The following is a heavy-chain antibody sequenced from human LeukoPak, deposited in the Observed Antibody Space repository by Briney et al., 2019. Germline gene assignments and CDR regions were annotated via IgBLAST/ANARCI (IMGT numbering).Heavy chain of an antibody. Sequence: GGSLRLSCAASGFTFSSYAMSWVRQAPGKGLEWVSAISGSGGSTYYADSVKGRFTISRDNSKNTLYLQMNSLRAEDTAVYYCARVGSIAAAGTPDYWGQGTLVTVSS. CDR3: ARVGSIAAAGTPDY. CDR1: GFTFSSYA. CDR2: ISGSGGST. D-gene: IGHD6-13*01. V-gene: IGHV3-23*01. J-gene: IGHJ4*02.